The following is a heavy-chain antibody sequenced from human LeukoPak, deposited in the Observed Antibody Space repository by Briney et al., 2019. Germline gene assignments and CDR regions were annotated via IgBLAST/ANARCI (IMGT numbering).Heavy chain of an antibody. CDR3: ARRTDIYRGYSSGWYGAINWFDP. CDR1: GGSFSGYY. D-gene: IGHD6-19*01. CDR2: INHSGST. Sequence: SETLSLTCAVYGGSFSGYYWSWIRQPPGKGLEWIGEINHSGSTNYNPSLKSRVTISVDTSKNQFSLKLSSVTAADTAVYYCARRTDIYRGYSSGWYGAINWFDPWGQGTLVTVSS. J-gene: IGHJ5*02. V-gene: IGHV4-34*01.